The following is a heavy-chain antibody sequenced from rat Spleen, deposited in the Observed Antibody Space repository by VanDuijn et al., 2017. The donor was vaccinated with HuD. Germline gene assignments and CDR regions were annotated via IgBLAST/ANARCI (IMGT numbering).Heavy chain of an antibody. CDR3: VRESFGVDY. Sequence: EVKLVESGGGLVQPGRSLKLSCAASGFNFNDYWMCWVRQAPGKGLEWIGEINKNSRTIKYSPSLKDKCTISRDNAQNTLYLQMSKLGSEDTAIYYCVRESFGVDYWGQGVMVTVSS. CDR2: INKNSRTI. J-gene: IGHJ2*01. CDR1: GFNFNDYW. V-gene: IGHV4-2*01. D-gene: IGHD4-3*01.